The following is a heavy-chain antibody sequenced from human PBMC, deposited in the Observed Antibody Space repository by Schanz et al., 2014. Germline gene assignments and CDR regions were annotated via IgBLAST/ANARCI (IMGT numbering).Heavy chain of an antibody. CDR2: IKQDESER. CDR3: AKGQLLSYYFDY. Sequence: VQLVESGGGLIQPGGSLRLSCAASGFTFSTYWMSWVRQAPGKGLEWVANIKQDESERSYVDSVKGRFTISRDNAKNSLYLQMNSLRAEDTAVYYCAKGQLLSYYFDYWGQGTLVTVSS. CDR1: GFTFSTYW. V-gene: IGHV3-7*03. D-gene: IGHD2-21*01. J-gene: IGHJ4*02.